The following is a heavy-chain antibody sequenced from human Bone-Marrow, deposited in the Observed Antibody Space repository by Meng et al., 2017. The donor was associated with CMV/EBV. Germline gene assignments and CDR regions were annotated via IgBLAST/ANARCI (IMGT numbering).Heavy chain of an antibody. D-gene: IGHD1-7*01. J-gene: IGHJ3*02. Sequence: SCAASGFTFSSYWMHWVRQAPGKGLVWVSRINSDGSSTRSADSVKGRFTISRDNAKNTLYLQMNSLRAEDTAVYYCARAFTGTRNTFDIWGQGTMVTVSS. CDR2: INSDGSST. V-gene: IGHV3-74*01. CDR1: GFTFSSYW. CDR3: ARAFTGTRNTFDI.